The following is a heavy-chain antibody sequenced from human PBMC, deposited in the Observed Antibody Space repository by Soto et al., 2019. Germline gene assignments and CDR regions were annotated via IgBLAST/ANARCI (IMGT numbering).Heavy chain of an antibody. CDR3: ARAGRGYCSGGSCYSGLHGMDV. V-gene: IGHV4-4*02. Sequence: SETLSLTCAVSGGSISSSKWWSWVRQPPGKGLEWIGEIYHSGSTNYNPSLKSRVTISVDKSKNQFSLKLSSVTAADTAVYYCARAGRGYCSGGSCYSGLHGMDVWGQGTTVTVSS. CDR2: IYHSGST. D-gene: IGHD2-15*01. CDR1: GGSISSSKW. J-gene: IGHJ6*02.